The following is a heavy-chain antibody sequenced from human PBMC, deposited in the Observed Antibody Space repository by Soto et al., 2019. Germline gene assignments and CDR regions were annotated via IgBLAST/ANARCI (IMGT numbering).Heavy chain of an antibody. Sequence: GESLKISCKASGYIFIDYWIGWVRQMPGKGLEWMGIVYPRDSDTRYSPSFQGQVTISADRSTGTAFLQWRSLKASDTALYYCSRPPLPGYSIPINSWGQGTLVTVSS. V-gene: IGHV5-51*01. CDR1: GYIFIDYW. J-gene: IGHJ5*02. CDR3: SRPPLPGYSIPINS. D-gene: IGHD2-15*01. CDR2: VYPRDSDT.